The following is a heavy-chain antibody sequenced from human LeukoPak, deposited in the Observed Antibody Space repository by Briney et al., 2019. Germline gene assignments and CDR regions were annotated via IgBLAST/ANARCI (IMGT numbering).Heavy chain of an antibody. V-gene: IGHV4-59*01. CDR3: ARGANVFDP. CDR2: TYYTGST. D-gene: IGHD3-10*02. CDR1: GGSISNNY. Sequence: SETLSLTCTVSGGSISNNYWSWIRQPPGKGLEWIGYTYYTGSTSYNPSLQSRVTISVDTSKNQFSLRVSSVTAADTAVYYCARGANVFDPWGQGTLVTVSS. J-gene: IGHJ5*02.